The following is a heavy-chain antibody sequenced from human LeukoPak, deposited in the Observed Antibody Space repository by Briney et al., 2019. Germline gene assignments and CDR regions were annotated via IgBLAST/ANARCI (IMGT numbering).Heavy chain of an antibody. D-gene: IGHD2-8*02. CDR2: ISSSISHI. V-gene: IGHV3-21*01. CDR1: GFTFSSYT. CDR3: ARVVPGTGFFY. J-gene: IGHJ4*02. Sequence: GGSLRLSCAASGFTFSSYTMNWVRQAPGKGLDWFSSISSSISHIYYADSVNGRFTISRDNANNSLYLKMNSMRAEDTAVYYCARVVPGTGFFYWGQGTLVTVSS.